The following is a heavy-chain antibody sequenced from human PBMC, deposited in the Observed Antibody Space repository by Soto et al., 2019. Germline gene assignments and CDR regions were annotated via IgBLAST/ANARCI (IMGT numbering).Heavy chain of an antibody. CDR2: MNPNNVNT. CDR1: GCTFSSYD. V-gene: IGHV1-8*01. CDR3: ARGSLWFGAHSGIDV. J-gene: IGHJ6*02. D-gene: IGHD3-10*01. Sequence: QVQLVQSGAEVKKPWASVKVSCKAPGCTFSSYDLNWVRQATGQGLEWMGWMNPNNVNTGYAQKFQGRVTMTRNTSISTAYMELSSLRSAYTAVYYCARGSLWFGAHSGIDVWGHGTKFTVSS.